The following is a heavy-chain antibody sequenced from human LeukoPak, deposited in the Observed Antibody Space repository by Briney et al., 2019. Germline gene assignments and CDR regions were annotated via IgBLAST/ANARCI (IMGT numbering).Heavy chain of an antibody. Sequence: ASVKVSCKASGYTFTGYYMHWVRQAPGQGLEWMGWINPNSGGTNYAQKFQGRVTMTRDTSISTAYMELSRPRSDDTAVYYCAREWEAYFISVDYWGQGTLVTVSS. CDR3: AREWEAYFISVDY. J-gene: IGHJ4*02. D-gene: IGHD2-21*01. CDR2: INPNSGGT. CDR1: GYTFTGYY. V-gene: IGHV1-2*02.